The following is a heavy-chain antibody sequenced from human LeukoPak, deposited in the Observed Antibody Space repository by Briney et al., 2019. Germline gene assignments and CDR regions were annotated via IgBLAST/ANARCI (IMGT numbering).Heavy chain of an antibody. CDR3: ARDNGGTAMAYYYYYYMDV. D-gene: IGHD5-18*01. CDR2: MNPNSGNT. CDR1: GYTFTSYD. V-gene: IGHV1-8*01. J-gene: IGHJ6*03. Sequence: ASVKVSCKASGYTFTSYDINWVRQATGQGLEWMGWMNPNSGNTGYAQKFQGRVTMTRNTSISTAYMELSSLRSEDTAVYYCARDNGGTAMAYYYYYYMDVWGKGTTVTVSS.